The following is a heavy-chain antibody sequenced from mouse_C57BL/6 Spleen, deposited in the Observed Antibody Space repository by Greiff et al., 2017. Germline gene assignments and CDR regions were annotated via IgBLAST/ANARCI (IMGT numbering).Heavy chain of an antibody. D-gene: IGHD2-1*01. V-gene: IGHV1-52*01. CDR1: GYTFTSYW. CDR2: IDPSDSET. Sequence: VQLQQPGAELVRPGSSVKLSCKASGYTFTSYWMHWVKQRPIQGLEWIGNIDPSDSETHYNQKFKDKATLTVDKSSSTAYMQLSSLTSEDSAVYYCARSDYGNYDWYFDVWGTGTTGTVSS. J-gene: IGHJ1*03. CDR3: ARSDYGNYDWYFDV.